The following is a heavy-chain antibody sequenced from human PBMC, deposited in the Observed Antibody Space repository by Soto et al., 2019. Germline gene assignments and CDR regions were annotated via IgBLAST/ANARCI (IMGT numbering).Heavy chain of an antibody. CDR3: GQDPPAGVAN. CDR1: GFTSSGYA. D-gene: IGHD5-12*01. CDR2: ISGSGGST. Sequence: PGGSLSPSCPAPGFTSSGYAMSWVRQAPGKGLEWVSAISGSGGSTYYPDSVKGRLTISRHNPNNTLYVQLHSLRAEDTAVYYWGQDPPAGVANGGQETLVPVSP. V-gene: IGHV3-23*01. J-gene: IGHJ4*02.